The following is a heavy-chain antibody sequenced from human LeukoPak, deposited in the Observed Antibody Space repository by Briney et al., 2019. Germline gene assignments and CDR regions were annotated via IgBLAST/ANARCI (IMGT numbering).Heavy chain of an antibody. D-gene: IGHD4-17*01. CDR1: GYTFTGYY. Sequence: ASVKVSCKASGYTFTGYYMHWVRQAPGQGLEWMGWINPNSGGTNYAQKFQGRVTMTRDTSISTAYMELSRLRSDDTAVYYCVREDGATVTTHFDYWGQGTLVTVSS. CDR2: INPNSGGT. V-gene: IGHV1-2*02. CDR3: VREDGATVTTHFDY. J-gene: IGHJ4*02.